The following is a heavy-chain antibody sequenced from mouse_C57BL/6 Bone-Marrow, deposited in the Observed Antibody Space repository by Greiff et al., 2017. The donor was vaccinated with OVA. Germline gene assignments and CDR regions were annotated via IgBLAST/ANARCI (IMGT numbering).Heavy chain of an antibody. V-gene: IGHV5-2*01. CDR2: INRDGGST. CDR3: ARHGYVRTWFAY. J-gene: IGHJ3*01. CDR1: EYEFPSHD. D-gene: IGHD2-2*01. Sequence: DVKLVESGGGLVQPGESLKLSCESNEYEFPSHDMSWVRKTPEKRLELVAAINRDGGSTYYPYTMERRFIISRDNTKKTLYLQMSSLRSEDTALYYCARHGYVRTWFAYWGQGTLVTVSA.